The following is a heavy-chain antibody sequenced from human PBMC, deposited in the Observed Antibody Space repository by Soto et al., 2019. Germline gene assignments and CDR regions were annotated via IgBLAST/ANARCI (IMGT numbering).Heavy chain of an antibody. CDR2: IYWDDDE. V-gene: IGHV2-5*02. CDR1: GFSLNTGGVG. D-gene: IGHD2-15*01. CDR3: VRNWRSDGGAYYYGMDA. Sequence: STLKESGPTLVKPTQTLTLTCTFSGFSLNTGGVGVGWVRQPRGKAMGWLALIYWDDDERYRPSLRSRLNIPTETISPQVVLTMTNMALEATATSYGVRNWRSDGGAYYYGMDAWGQGTTVTVSS. J-gene: IGHJ6*02.